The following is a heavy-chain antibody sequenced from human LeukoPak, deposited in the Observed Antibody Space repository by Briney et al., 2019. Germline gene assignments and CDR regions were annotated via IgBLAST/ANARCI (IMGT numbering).Heavy chain of an antibody. J-gene: IGHJ4*02. Sequence: GESLKISCKGSGYSFTSYWIGWLRQMPGKGLEWMGIIYPGDSDTRYSPSFQGQVTISADKSISTAYLQWSSLKASDTAMYYCARHSAGVRGVITIDYWGQGTLVTVSS. V-gene: IGHV5-51*01. CDR2: IYPGDSDT. CDR1: GYSFTSYW. D-gene: IGHD3-10*01. CDR3: ARHSAGVRGVITIDY.